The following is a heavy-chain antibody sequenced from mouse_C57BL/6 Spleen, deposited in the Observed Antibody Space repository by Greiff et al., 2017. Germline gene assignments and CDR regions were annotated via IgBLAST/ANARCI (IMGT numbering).Heavy chain of an antibody. CDR3: ARSSYYYGSSYWYFDV. J-gene: IGHJ1*03. V-gene: IGHV1-39*01. D-gene: IGHD1-1*01. Sequence: EVKLQESGPELVKPGASVKISCKASGYSFTDYNMNWVKQSNGKSLEWIGVINPNYGTTSYNQKFKGKATLTVDQSSSTAYMQLNSLTSEDSAVYYCARSSYYYGSSYWYFDVWGTGTTVTVSS. CDR2: INPNYGTT. CDR1: GYSFTDYN.